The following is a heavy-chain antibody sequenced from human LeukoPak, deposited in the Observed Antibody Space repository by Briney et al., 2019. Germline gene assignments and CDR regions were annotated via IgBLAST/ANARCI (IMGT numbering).Heavy chain of an antibody. Sequence: SGPTLVKPTQTLTLTCTFSGFSLSTNGLGVGWVRQPPGEALEWLALIYWDDDKRYSPSLKSRLTITKDTSKNRVVLTMTNMGPVDTATYYCGHRRPSSHYFDFWGQGTLVTVSS. V-gene: IGHV2-5*02. CDR1: GFSLSTNGLG. CDR3: GHRRPSSHYFDF. D-gene: IGHD2-2*01. CDR2: IYWDDDK. J-gene: IGHJ4*02.